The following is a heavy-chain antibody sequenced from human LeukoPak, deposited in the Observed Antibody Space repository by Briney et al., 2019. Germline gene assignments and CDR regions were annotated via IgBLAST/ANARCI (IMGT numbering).Heavy chain of an antibody. Sequence: GRSLRLSCAASGFTFSSYGMHWVRQAPGKGLEWVAVISYDGSDKYYADSVKGRFTISRDNSKNTLHLQMISLRAEDTAVYYCAKGSRAPPNYDFWSAVWGGNWFDPWGQGTLVTVSS. CDR3: AKGSRAPPNYDFWSAVWGGNWFDP. D-gene: IGHD3-3*01. CDR1: GFTFSSYG. CDR2: ISYDGSDK. V-gene: IGHV3-30*18. J-gene: IGHJ5*02.